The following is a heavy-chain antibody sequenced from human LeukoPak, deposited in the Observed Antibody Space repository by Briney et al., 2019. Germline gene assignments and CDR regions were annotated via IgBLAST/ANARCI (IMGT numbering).Heavy chain of an antibody. V-gene: IGHV4-38-2*02. Sequence: SETLSLTCTVSGYSISSGYYWGWIRQPPGKGLEWIGSIYHSGSTYYNPSLKSRVTISVDTSKNQFSLKLSSVTAADTAVYYCARNPGYREYSGSPYYFDYWGQGTLVTVSS. CDR3: ARNPGYREYSGSPYYFDY. D-gene: IGHD1-26*01. CDR2: IYHSGST. CDR1: GYSISSGYY. J-gene: IGHJ4*02.